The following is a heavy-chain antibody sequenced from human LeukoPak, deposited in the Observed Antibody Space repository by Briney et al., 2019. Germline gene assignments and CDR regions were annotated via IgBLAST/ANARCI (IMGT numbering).Heavy chain of an antibody. CDR2: ISSSSSYI. J-gene: IGHJ6*02. CDR1: GFTFSSYS. Sequence: GGSLRLSCAASGFTFSSYSMNWVRQAPGKGLEWVSSISSSSSYIYYADSVKGRFTISRDNAKNSLYLQMNSLRAEDTAVYYCARDVAVAGGYYGMDVWGQGTTVTVSS. V-gene: IGHV3-21*01. CDR3: ARDVAVAGGYYGMDV. D-gene: IGHD6-19*01.